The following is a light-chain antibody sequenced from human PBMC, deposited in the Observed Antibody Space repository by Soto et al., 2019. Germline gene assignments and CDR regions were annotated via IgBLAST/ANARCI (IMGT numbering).Light chain of an antibody. V-gene: IGLV1-47*02. CDR1: SSNIGSNY. Sequence: VLTQPPSASGTPGQRVTISCSGSSSNIGSNYVYWYQQLPGTAPKLLIYSNNQRPSGVPDRFSGSKSGTSASLAISGLRSEDEADYYCAAWDDSLSGNYVFGTGTKLTVL. CDR3: AAWDDSLSGNYV. J-gene: IGLJ1*01. CDR2: SNN.